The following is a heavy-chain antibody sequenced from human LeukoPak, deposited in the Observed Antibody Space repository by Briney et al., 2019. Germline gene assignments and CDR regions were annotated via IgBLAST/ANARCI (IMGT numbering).Heavy chain of an antibody. CDR3: ARAPSGCGGTCPSDH. CDR2: IQVNGDS. J-gene: IGHJ4*02. D-gene: IGHD2-15*01. Sequence: SETLSLTCTVSGGSISGYFWSWIRQPAGKGLEWNGRIQVNGDSNHNPRLKSRVPMALDTSGNQVSLKLTSVPATDTAVYYCARAPSGCGGTCPSDHWGPGTLVTVSS. V-gene: IGHV4-4*07. CDR1: GGSISGYF.